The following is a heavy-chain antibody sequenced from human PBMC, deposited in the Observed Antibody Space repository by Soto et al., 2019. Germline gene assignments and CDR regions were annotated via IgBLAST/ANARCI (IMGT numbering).Heavy chain of an antibody. CDR1: GFTFSSYA. V-gene: IGHV3-23*01. Sequence: GGSLRLSCAASGFTFSSYAMSWVRQAPGKGLEWVSAISGSGGSTYYADSVKGRFTISRDNSKNTLYLQMNSLRAEDTAVYYCAKLRGFGGLWFGEPPYNWFDPWGQGTLVTVSS. D-gene: IGHD3-10*01. CDR3: AKLRGFGGLWFGEPPYNWFDP. J-gene: IGHJ5*02. CDR2: ISGSGGST.